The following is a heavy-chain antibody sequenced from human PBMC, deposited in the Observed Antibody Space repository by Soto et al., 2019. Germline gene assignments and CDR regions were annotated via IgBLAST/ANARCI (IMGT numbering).Heavy chain of an antibody. CDR2: IKSKTDGGTT. Sequence: XGSLRLSCSASGFTFSNAWMSWVRQAPGKGLEWVGRIKSKTDGGTTDYAAPVKGRFTISRDDSKNTLYLQMNSLKTEDTAVYYCTTDSWGSYRPFDYWGQGTLVTVSS. CDR3: TTDSWGSYRPFDY. J-gene: IGHJ4*02. CDR1: GFTFSNAW. V-gene: IGHV3-15*01. D-gene: IGHD3-16*02.